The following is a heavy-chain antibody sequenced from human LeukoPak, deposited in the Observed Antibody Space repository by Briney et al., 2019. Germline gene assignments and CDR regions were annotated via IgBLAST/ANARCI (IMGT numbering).Heavy chain of an antibody. V-gene: IGHV4-31*03. D-gene: IGHD2-2*01. CDR1: GASISSGGYY. CDR2: IYYSGTTY. CDR3: ARHACCRTYPFNT. J-gene: IGHJ5*02. Sequence: PSETLSLTCSVSGASISSGGYYWSWIRQHPGKGLEWIGYIYYSGTTYYYNPSLKSRVTISIDTSRNQFSLNLTSVTAADTAVYYCARHACCRTYPFNTWGQRALVTVSS.